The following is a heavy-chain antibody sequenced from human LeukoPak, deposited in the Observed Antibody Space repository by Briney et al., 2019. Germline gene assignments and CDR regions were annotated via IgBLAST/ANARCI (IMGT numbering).Heavy chain of an antibody. CDR2: INPSGGST. V-gene: IGHV1-46*01. Sequence: ASVKVSCKASGYTFTSYDINWVRQAPGQGLEWMGIINPSGGSTSYAQKFQGRVTMTRDTSTSTVYMELSSLRSEDTAVYYCARSPEGEAFDYWGQGTLVPSPQ. CDR1: GYTFTSYD. J-gene: IGHJ4*02. CDR3: ARSPEGEAFDY.